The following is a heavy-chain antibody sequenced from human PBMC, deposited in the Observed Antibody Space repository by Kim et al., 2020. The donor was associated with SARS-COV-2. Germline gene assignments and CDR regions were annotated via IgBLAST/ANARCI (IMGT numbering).Heavy chain of an antibody. V-gene: IGHV3-48*02. CDR3: VRDRMGGAFDI. D-gene: IGHD3-16*01. CDR2: I. Sequence: IYYAESVKGRFTTSRDNAKNSLHLQMNSLKDDDTAIYHCVRDRMGGAFDIWGQGTLVTVSS. J-gene: IGHJ3*02.